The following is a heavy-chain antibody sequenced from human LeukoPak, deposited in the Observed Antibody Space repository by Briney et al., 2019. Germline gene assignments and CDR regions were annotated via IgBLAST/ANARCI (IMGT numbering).Heavy chain of an antibody. CDR3: AREWGSSGWLDY. D-gene: IGHD6-19*01. V-gene: IGHV3-23*01. CDR1: GFTFSNFA. Sequence: PGGSLRLSCAASGFTFSNFAVNWVRQAPGKGLEWVSGISVGGAYTYYADSVKGRFTISRDNSKNTLYLQMNSLRAEDTAVYYCAREWGSSGWLDYWGQGTLVTVSS. J-gene: IGHJ4*02. CDR2: ISVGGAYT.